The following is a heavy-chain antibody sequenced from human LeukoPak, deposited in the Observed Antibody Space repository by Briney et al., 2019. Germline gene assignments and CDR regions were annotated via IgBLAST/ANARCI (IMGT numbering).Heavy chain of an antibody. CDR3: PSRFLPAETTGGYFDL. CDR2: IFPGDSNT. J-gene: IGHJ2*01. Sequence: GESLKISCKASAYSFISYWCGWVRQLPGRGREWMVIIFPGDSNTRYSPYFQGQGTTSANKSTSTAYLQWSSFMASDTPIYYCPSRFLPAETTGGYFDLWGGGTLVTVSA. CDR1: AYSFISYW. D-gene: IGHD4-17*01. V-gene: IGHV5-51*01.